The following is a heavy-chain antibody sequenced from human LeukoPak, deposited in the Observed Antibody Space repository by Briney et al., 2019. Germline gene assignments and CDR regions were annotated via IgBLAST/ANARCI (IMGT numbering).Heavy chain of an antibody. Sequence: GGSLRLSCAASGFTFSSYGMHWVRQAPGKGLEWAAVISYDGSNKYYADSVKGRFTISRDNSKNTLYLQMNSLRAEDTAVYYRAKSGGAYCSGGSCQGIDYWGQGTLVTVSS. CDR2: ISYDGSNK. CDR1: GFTFSSYG. CDR3: AKSGGAYCSGGSCQGIDY. J-gene: IGHJ4*02. V-gene: IGHV3-30*18. D-gene: IGHD2-15*01.